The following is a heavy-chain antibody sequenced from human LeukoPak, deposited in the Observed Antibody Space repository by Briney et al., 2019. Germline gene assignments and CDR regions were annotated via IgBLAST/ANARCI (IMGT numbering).Heavy chain of an antibody. CDR3: ATLSVVVVPAELN. CDR1: GFTFSSYA. V-gene: IGHV3-23*01. J-gene: IGHJ4*02. CDR2: ISGSGGST. D-gene: IGHD2-15*01. Sequence: GGSLRLSCAASGFTFSSYAMSWVRQAPGKGLEWVSAISGSGGSTYYADSVKGRFTISRDNSKNTLYLQMNSLRAEGTAVYYCATLSVVVVPAELNWGQGTLVTVSS.